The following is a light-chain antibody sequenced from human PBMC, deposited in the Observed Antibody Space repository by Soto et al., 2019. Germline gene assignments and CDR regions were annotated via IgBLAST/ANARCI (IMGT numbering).Light chain of an antibody. J-gene: IGKJ1*01. CDR3: QQYGSSPWT. CDR2: GAS. CDR1: QSVSNNY. Sequence: EVVLTLSPGTLSLSPGERATLSCRASQSVSNNYLAWYQQKPGQAPRLLIYGASNRATGIPDRFSGSGSGTDFTLTISRLEPEDFAVYYCQQYGSSPWTFGQGTKVDIK. V-gene: IGKV3-20*01.